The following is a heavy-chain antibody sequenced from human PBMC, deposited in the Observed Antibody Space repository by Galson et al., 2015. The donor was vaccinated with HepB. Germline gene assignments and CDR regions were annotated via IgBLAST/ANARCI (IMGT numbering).Heavy chain of an antibody. CDR1: GFTFYVYT. CDR2: VRGSGTGT. J-gene: IGHJ4*02. CDR3: AKDSGFGGEDY. V-gene: IGHV3-23*01. D-gene: IGHD3-16*01. Sequence: SLRLSCAASGFTFYVYTMNWVRQAPGKGLEWVSAVRGSGTGTFYADSVRGRFTISRDDSKSTVTLQLNNLRVEDTAIYYCAKDSGFGGEDYWGQGILVTVSS.